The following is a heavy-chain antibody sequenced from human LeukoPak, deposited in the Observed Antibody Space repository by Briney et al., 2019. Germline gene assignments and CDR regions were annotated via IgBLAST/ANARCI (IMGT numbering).Heavy chain of an antibody. V-gene: IGHV4-39*07. Sequence: SETLSLTCTVSGGSISSSSYYWGWIRQPPGKGLEWIGSIYYSGSTYYNPSLKSRVTISVHTSKNQFSLKLSSVTAADTAVYYCARDALGNSGWSPLDYWGQGTLVTVSS. CDR1: GGSISSSSYY. J-gene: IGHJ4*02. CDR2: IYYSGST. CDR3: ARDALGNSGWSPLDY. D-gene: IGHD6-19*01.